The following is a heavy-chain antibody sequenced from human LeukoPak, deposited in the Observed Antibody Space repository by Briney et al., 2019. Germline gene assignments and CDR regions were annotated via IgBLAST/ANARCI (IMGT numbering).Heavy chain of an antibody. Sequence: PGGSLRLSCAASGFTFSSYEMNWVRQAPGKGLEWVSYISSSGSTIYYADSVKGRFTISRDNAKNSLYLQMNSLRAEDTAVYYCARDGVPAAMGRRYFDYWGQGTLVTVSS. CDR2: ISSSGSTI. CDR1: GFTFSSYE. D-gene: IGHD2-2*01. V-gene: IGHV3-48*03. J-gene: IGHJ4*02. CDR3: ARDGVPAAMGRRYFDY.